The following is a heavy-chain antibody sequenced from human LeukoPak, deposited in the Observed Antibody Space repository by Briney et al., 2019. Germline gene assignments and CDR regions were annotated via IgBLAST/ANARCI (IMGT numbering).Heavy chain of an antibody. Sequence: PGGSLRLSCAASGFTFSSYSMNWVRQAPGKGLEWVSSISSSSSYIYYADSVKGRFTISRDNAKNSLYLQMNSLRAENTAVYYCASCSVGSCYFGYYYYYGMDVWGQGTTVTVSS. CDR3: ASCSVGSCYFGYYYYYGMDV. CDR2: ISSSSSYI. J-gene: IGHJ6*02. CDR1: GFTFSSYS. D-gene: IGHD2-15*01. V-gene: IGHV3-21*01.